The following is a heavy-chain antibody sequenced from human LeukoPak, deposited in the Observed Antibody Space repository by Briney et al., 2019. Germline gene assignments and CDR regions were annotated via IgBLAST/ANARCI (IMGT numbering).Heavy chain of an antibody. D-gene: IGHD3-22*01. CDR2: INPSGGST. J-gene: IGHJ4*02. CDR1: GYTFTSYY. CDR3: ARELTRDYYDSSGPLGY. V-gene: IGHV1-46*01. Sequence: ASVKVSCKASGYTFTSYYMHWVRQAPGQGLEWMGIINPSGGSTSYAQKFQGRVTMTRDTSTSTVYMELSSLRSEDTAVYYCARELTRDYYDSSGPLGYWGQGTLVTVSS.